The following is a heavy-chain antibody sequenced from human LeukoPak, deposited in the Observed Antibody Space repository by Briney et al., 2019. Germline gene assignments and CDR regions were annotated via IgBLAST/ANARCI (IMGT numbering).Heavy chain of an antibody. CDR1: GGSISSYY. J-gene: IGHJ4*02. D-gene: IGHD1-26*01. V-gene: IGHV4-59*01. Sequence: SETLSLTCTVSGGSISSYYWSWIRQPPGKGLEWIGYIYYSGSTNYNPSLKSRVTISVDTSKNQFSLKLSSVTAADTAVYYCARYSGSYSFDYWGQGTLVTVPS. CDR2: IYYSGST. CDR3: ARYSGSYSFDY.